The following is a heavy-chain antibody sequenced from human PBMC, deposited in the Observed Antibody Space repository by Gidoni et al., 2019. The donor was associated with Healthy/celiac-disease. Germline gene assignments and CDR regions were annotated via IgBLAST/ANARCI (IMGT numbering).Heavy chain of an antibody. Sequence: QVQLVESGGGVVQPGRSLSLSCAASGFTFRSYAMHWVRQAPGKGLEWVAVISYDGSNKYYADSVKGRFTISRDNSKNTLYLQMNSLRAEDTAVYYCARESVAAAGSYYYYGMDVWGKGTTVTVSS. CDR1: GFTFRSYA. CDR3: ARESVAAAGSYYYYGMDV. D-gene: IGHD6-13*01. V-gene: IGHV3-30-3*01. CDR2: ISYDGSNK. J-gene: IGHJ6*04.